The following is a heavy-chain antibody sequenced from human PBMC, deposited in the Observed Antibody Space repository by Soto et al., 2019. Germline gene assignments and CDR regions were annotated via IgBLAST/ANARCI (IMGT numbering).Heavy chain of an antibody. Sequence: QVQLQESGPGLVKPSQTLSLTCTVSGGSISSGGYYWSWIRQHPGKGLEWIGYIYYSGSTYYNPSLKSRVTISGDTSKNQFSLKLSSVTAADTAVYYCARDSGYDYGDVFYYYYMDVWGKGTTVTVSS. V-gene: IGHV4-31*03. D-gene: IGHD5-12*01. J-gene: IGHJ6*03. CDR1: GGSISSGGYY. CDR3: ARDSGYDYGDVFYYYYMDV. CDR2: IYYSGST.